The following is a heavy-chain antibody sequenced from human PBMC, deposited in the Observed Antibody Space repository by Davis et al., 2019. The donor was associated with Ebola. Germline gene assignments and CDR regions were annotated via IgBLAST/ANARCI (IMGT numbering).Heavy chain of an antibody. CDR1: GGSISSYY. Sequence: MPSETLSLTCTVSGGSISSYYWSWIRQPPGKGLEWIGYIYYSGSTNYNPSLKSRVTISVDTSKNQFSLKLSSVTAADTAVYYCARNRGSGYSGYDLHFGFDIWGQGTMVTVSS. V-gene: IGHV4-59*12. CDR3: ARNRGSGYSGYDLHFGFDI. CDR2: IYYSGST. D-gene: IGHD5-12*01. J-gene: IGHJ3*02.